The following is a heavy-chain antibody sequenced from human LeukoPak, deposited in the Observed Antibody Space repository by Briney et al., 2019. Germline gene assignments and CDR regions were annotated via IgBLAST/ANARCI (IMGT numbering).Heavy chain of an antibody. CDR3: ARADAYFYDTRGYMNFDH. J-gene: IGHJ4*02. CDR1: GYSFANYW. Sequence: GESLKISCKGSGYSFANYWIGWVRQMPGKGLEWMGIIYPGDSETRYSPSFPGQVTISADKSISTAFLQWSSLKASDTAMYYCARADAYFYDTRGYMNFDHWGQGTLVTVSS. CDR2: IYPGDSET. V-gene: IGHV5-51*01. D-gene: IGHD3-22*01.